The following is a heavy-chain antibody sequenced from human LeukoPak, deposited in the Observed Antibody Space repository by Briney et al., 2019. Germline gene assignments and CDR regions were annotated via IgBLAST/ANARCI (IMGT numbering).Heavy chain of an antibody. CDR2: IYYSGST. CDR1: GGSISSSSYY. CDR3: ARSSGYSYDKLYYFDY. Sequence: PSETLSLTCTVSGGSISSSSYYWGWIRQPPGKGLEWIGSIYYSGSTYYNPSLKSRVTISVDTSKNQFSLKLSSVTAADTAVYYCARSSGYSYDKLYYFDYWGQGTLVTVSS. V-gene: IGHV4-39*01. J-gene: IGHJ4*02. D-gene: IGHD5-18*01.